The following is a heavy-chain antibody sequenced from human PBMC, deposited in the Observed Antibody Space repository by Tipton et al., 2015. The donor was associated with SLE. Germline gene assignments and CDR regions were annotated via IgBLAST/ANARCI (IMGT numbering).Heavy chain of an antibody. Sequence: TLSLTCTVSGGSITSRYWNWVRQPPGKGLEWIGYIYYSGTTSYNSSLKSRVTIPVDTSKNQFSLKLSSVTAADTAVYYCARFSSTLNYGMDVWGQGTTVTVSS. V-gene: IGHV4-59*11. J-gene: IGHJ6*02. CDR1: GGSITSRY. D-gene: IGHD2-2*01. CDR3: ARFSSTLNYGMDV. CDR2: IYYSGTT.